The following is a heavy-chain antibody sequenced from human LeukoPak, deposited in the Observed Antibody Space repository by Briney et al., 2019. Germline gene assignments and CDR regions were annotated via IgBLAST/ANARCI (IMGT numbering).Heavy chain of an antibody. Sequence: PSETLSLTCTVSGGSISSSSYYWGWIRQPPGKGLEWIGSIYYSGSTYYNPSLKSRVTISVDTSKNQFSLKLSSVTAADTAVYYCARGNPLQQVGWLQFPDYWGQGTLVTVSS. D-gene: IGHD5-24*01. J-gene: IGHJ4*02. V-gene: IGHV4-39*01. CDR3: ARGNPLQQVGWLQFPDY. CDR1: GGSISSSSYY. CDR2: IYYSGST.